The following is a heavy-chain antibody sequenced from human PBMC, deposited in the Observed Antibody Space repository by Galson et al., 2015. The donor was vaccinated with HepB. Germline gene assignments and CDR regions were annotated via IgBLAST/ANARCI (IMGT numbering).Heavy chain of an antibody. J-gene: IGHJ4*02. D-gene: IGHD2-15*01. Sequence: SLRLSCAASGFTFSSYAMSWVRQAPGKGLEWVSAISGSGGSTYYADSVKGRFTISRDNSKNTLYLQMNSLRAEDTAVYYCAKKGGGGSKMWYFDYWGQGTLVTVSS. CDR1: GFTFSSYA. CDR3: AKKGGGGSKMWYFDY. V-gene: IGHV3-23*01. CDR2: ISGSGGST.